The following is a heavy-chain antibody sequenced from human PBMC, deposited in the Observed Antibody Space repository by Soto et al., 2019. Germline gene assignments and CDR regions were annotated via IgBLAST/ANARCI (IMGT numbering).Heavy chain of an antibody. D-gene: IGHD4-17*01. Sequence: EVQLVESGGGLVQPGGSLRLSCAASGFTFSSYWMSWVRQAPGKGLEWVANIKQDGSEKYYVDSVKGRFTISRDNAKNSLYLQMNCLRAEDTAVYYCARDGPVDGDYLDYWGQGTLVTVSS. V-gene: IGHV3-7*01. CDR3: ARDGPVDGDYLDY. J-gene: IGHJ4*02. CDR2: IKQDGSEK. CDR1: GFTFSSYW.